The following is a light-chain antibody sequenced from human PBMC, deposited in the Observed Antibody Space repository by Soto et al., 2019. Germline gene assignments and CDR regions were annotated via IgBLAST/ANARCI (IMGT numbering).Light chain of an antibody. CDR1: RNHLYNDKNY. CDR2: WAS. CDR3: QQFYTTPRT. Sequence: DIVMTQAPDSLAASLGAIVTINCKSSRNHLYNDKNYVAWYQQRPGQAPKLLIYWASTRESEVPVRISGSGSVTDFRLTIRDLQAADAAVYYCQQFYTTPRTFGQGTRVEI. J-gene: IGKJ2*01. V-gene: IGKV4-1*01.